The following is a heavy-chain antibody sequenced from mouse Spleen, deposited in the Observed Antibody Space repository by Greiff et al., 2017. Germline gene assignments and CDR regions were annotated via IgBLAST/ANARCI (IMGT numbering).Heavy chain of an antibody. V-gene: IGHV1-26*01. D-gene: IGHD2-4*01. J-gene: IGHJ2*01. Sequence: EVQLQQSGPELVKPGASVKLSCKASGYTFTDYYMNWVKQSHGKSLEWIGDINPNNGGASYNQKFKDKATLTVDKSSSTAYMELRSLTSEDSAVYYCARSVDYDDALYYFDYWGQGTTLTVSS. CDR3: ARSVDYDDALYYFDY. CDR2: INPNNGGA. CDR1: GYTFTDYY.